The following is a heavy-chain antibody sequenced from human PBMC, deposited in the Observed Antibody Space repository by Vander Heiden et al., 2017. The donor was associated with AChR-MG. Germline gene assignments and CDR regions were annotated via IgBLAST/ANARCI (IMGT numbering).Heavy chain of an antibody. D-gene: IGHD6-13*01. CDR3: VRDGSWYFDP. CDR1: GFAFSTYW. CDR2: IGTDGSGI. J-gene: IGHJ5*02. Sequence: EVQLVAYGGDSVQPGGYLSHSCAASGFAFSTYWMNGVRHAPGRGLVWFPRIGTDGSGINYADPVKDRFTISRDNGKNTLYLQMNSLTPEDTAVYYCVRDGSWYFDPWGQGTLVTVSS. V-gene: IGHV3-74*01.